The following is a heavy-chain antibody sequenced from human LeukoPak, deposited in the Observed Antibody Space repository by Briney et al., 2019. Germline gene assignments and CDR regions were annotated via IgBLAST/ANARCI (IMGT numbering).Heavy chain of an antibody. V-gene: IGHV4-30-4*01. D-gene: IGHD2-15*01. CDR2: IYYSGST. CDR1: GGSISSGDYY. CDR3: ARRGYCTGDSCYSGGFDY. Sequence: SETLSLTCTVSGGSISSGDYYWSWVRQPPGKGLEWIGYIYYSGSTYYNPSLKSRVTISVDTSKNQFSLKLSSVTAADTAVYYCARRGYCTGDSCYSGGFDYWGQGTLVTVSS. J-gene: IGHJ4*02.